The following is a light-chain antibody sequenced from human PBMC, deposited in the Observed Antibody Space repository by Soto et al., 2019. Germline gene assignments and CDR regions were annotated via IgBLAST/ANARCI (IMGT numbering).Light chain of an antibody. CDR2: SDP. J-gene: IGLJ2*01. Sequence: SYDLTQPPSVSVAPGKTARISCGGNNIGSKSVHWYQRKPGQAPVLVISSDPDLPSVIPERLSGSNSGNTATLTISRVEAGDEADYYCQVWDSSSAHVVFGGGTKLTVL. CDR3: QVWDSSSAHVV. V-gene: IGLV3-21*04. CDR1: NIGSKS.